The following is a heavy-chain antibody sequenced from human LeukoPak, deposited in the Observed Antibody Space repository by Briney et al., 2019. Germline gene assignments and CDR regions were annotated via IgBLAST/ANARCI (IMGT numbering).Heavy chain of an antibody. CDR3: ARGAAPLTIFGVVPLSYFDY. D-gene: IGHD3-3*01. CDR1: GYTFTSYG. J-gene: IGHJ4*02. V-gene: IGHV1-18*01. CDR2: ISAYNGNT. Sequence: GASVKVSCKASGYTFTSYGISWVRQAPGQGLEWMGWISAYNGNTNYAQKLQGRVTMTTDTSTSTAYMELRSLRSDDTAVYYCARGAAPLTIFGVVPLSYFDYWGQGTLVTVSS.